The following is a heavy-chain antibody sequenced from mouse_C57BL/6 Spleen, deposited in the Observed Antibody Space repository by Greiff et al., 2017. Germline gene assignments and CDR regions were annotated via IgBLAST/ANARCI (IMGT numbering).Heavy chain of an antibody. CDR2: ISYDGSN. J-gene: IGHJ1*03. CDR3: ARGDYEGYFDV. D-gene: IGHD2-4*01. V-gene: IGHV3-6*01. Sequence: EVKLVESGPGLVKPSQSLSLTCSVTGYSITSGYYWNWIRQFPGNKLEWMGYISYDGSNNSNPSLKNRISITRDTSKNQFFLKLNSVTTEDTATYYCARGDYEGYFDVWGTGTTVTVSS. CDR1: GYSITSGYY.